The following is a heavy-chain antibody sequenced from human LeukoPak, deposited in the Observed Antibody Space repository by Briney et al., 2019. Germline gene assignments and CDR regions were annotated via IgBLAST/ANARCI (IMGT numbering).Heavy chain of an antibody. D-gene: IGHD6-19*01. V-gene: IGHV4-39*07. CDR3: ARWRIAVAGFDY. CDR1: GGSISSSTYY. J-gene: IGHJ4*02. Sequence: PSETLSLTCTVSGGSISSSTYYWGWIRQPPGKGLEWIGSMYYRGSTYYNPSLKSRVTISVDTSKNHCSLKLSSVTAADTAVYYCARWRIAVAGFDYWGQGTLVTVSS. CDR2: MYYRGST.